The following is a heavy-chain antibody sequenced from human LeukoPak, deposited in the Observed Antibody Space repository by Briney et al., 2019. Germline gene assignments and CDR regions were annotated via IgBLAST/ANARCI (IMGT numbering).Heavy chain of an antibody. CDR1: SNDV. CDR2: ISNIGGST. J-gene: IGHJ4*02. CDR3: TTGPNLYYFDY. V-gene: IGHV3-23*01. Sequence: GGSLRLSCAAFSNDVMSWVRQAPGKGLEWVSSISNIGGSTYYADSVKGRFTISRGNSKNTVSLQMNSLRAEDTAVYYCTTGPNLYYFDYWGQGTLVTVSS.